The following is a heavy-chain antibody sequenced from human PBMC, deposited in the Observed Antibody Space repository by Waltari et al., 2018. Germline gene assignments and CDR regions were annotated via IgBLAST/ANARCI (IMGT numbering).Heavy chain of an antibody. D-gene: IGHD3-16*01. J-gene: IGHJ4*02. CDR3: ARDSSSGGRDYFDY. CDR2: ISRSSSYI. Sequence: EVQLVESGGGLVKPGGSLRLSCAASGFTFSSYSMNWVRPAPGKGLEWVSSISRSSSYIYYADSVKVRFTISRNNAKNSLYLQMNSLRAEDTAVYYCARDSSSGGRDYFDYWGQGTLVTVSS. CDR1: GFTFSSYS. V-gene: IGHV3-21*01.